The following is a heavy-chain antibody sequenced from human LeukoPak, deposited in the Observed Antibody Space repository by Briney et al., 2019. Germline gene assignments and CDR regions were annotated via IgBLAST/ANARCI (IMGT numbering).Heavy chain of an antibody. D-gene: IGHD3-3*01. CDR1: GGSFSGYY. Sequence: SSETLSLTCAVYGGSFSGYYWSWIRQPPGKGLEWIGEINHSGSTNYNPSLKSRVTISVDTSKNQFSLKLSSVTAADTAVYYCARGPIFGVVRRGNRYYYMDVWGKGTTVTVSS. CDR2: INHSGST. J-gene: IGHJ6*03. V-gene: IGHV4-34*01. CDR3: ARGPIFGVVRRGNRYYYMDV.